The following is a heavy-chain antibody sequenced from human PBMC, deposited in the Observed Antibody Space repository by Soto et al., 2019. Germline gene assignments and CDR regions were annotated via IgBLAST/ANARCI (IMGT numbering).Heavy chain of an antibody. V-gene: IGHV3-30-3*01. CDR3: AKGWGSYYFDY. CDR2: ITYDGNNK. Sequence: QVQLVESGGGVVQPGRSLRLSCAASGFTFSRYPMYWVRQAPGKGLEWVAVITYDGNNKYYADSVKGRFTISRDNAKNTRSRQMNNLRPEDTAVYYGAKGWGSYYFDYWGQGTLVTVSS. CDR1: GFTFSRYP. D-gene: IGHD3-16*01. J-gene: IGHJ4*02.